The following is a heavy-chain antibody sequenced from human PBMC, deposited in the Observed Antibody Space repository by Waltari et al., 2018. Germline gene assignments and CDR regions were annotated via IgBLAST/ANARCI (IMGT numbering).Heavy chain of an antibody. CDR3: ARAPKRTSSEVDY. D-gene: IGHD6-19*01. J-gene: IGHJ4*02. V-gene: IGHV3-7*01. Sequence: DVLLVESGGDLVQPGGSLRLSCAASGFSFSSWYMSWFRQAPGKGLEWVANMNQDGREKKYVDSVKGRFTISRDNAKNSLSLQMNSLRVEDTAVYYCARAPKRTSSEVDYWGQGTLVTVSS. CDR2: MNQDGREK. CDR1: GFSFSSWY.